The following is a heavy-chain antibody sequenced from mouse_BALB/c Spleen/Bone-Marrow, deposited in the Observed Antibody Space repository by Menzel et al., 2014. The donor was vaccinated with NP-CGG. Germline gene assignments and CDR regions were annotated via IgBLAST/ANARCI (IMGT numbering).Heavy chain of an antibody. CDR3: ARGGHDFSLDY. CDR1: GYTFTDNW. CDR2: IDTSDSYT. V-gene: IGHV1-69*01. J-gene: IGHJ4*01. Sequence: QVQLQQSGAELGMPGASVKMSCKASGYTFTDNWMYWVKQRPGQGLEWIGAIDTSDSYTNFNQKFMGKASLTVDASSSTAYMQVSSLTSDDSAVYHCARGGHDFSLDYWGQGTSVTVSS. D-gene: IGHD2-4*01.